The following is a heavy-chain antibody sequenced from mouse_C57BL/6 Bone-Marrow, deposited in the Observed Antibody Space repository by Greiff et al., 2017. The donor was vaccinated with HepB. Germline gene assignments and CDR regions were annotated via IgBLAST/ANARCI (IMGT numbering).Heavy chain of an antibody. Sequence: QVQLKESGPELVKPGASVKLSCKASGYTFTSYDINWVKQRPGQGLEWIGWIYPRDGSTKYNEKFKGKATLTVDTSSSTAYRELHSLTSEDSAVYFCARLTMVTTRYYYAMDYWGQGTSVTVSS. CDR2: IYPRDGST. J-gene: IGHJ4*01. V-gene: IGHV1-85*01. CDR3: ARLTMVTTRYYYAMDY. D-gene: IGHD2-2*01. CDR1: GYTFTSYD.